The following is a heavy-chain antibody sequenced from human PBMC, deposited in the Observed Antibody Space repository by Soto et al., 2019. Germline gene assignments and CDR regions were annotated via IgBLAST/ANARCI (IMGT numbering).Heavy chain of an antibody. V-gene: IGHV3-49*03. J-gene: IGHJ4*02. D-gene: IGHD3-22*01. CDR2: IRSKAYGGTT. Sequence: PVGSLRLSCTASGSTSGDYAMSWFRQAPGKGLEWVGFIRSKAYGGTTEYAASVKGRFTISRDDSKSIAYLQMNSLKTEDTAVYYCTRAYDSSGYYQIAFDYWGQGTLVTVSS. CDR3: TRAYDSSGYYQIAFDY. CDR1: GSTSGDYA.